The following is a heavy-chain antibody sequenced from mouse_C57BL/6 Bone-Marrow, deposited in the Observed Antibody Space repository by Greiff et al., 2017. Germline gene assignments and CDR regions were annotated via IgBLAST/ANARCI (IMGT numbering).Heavy chain of an antibody. CDR2: IDPSDSYT. Sequence: QVQLQQPGAELVKPGASVKLSCKASGYTFTSYWMQWVKQRLGQGLEWIGEIDPSDSYTNYNQKFKGKATLTVDTSSSTAYMQLSSLTSEDSAVYYCASGGDYGSSSYFDYWGQGTTLTVSS. CDR3: ASGGDYGSSSYFDY. CDR1: GYTFTSYW. V-gene: IGHV1-50*01. J-gene: IGHJ2*01. D-gene: IGHD1-1*01.